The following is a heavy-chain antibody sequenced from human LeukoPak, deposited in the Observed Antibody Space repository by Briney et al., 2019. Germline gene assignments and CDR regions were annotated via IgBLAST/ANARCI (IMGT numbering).Heavy chain of an antibody. CDR3: ARWNQWAFDY. J-gene: IGHJ4*02. D-gene: IGHD1-14*01. CDR1: GFTFSSYA. Sequence: PGGSLRLSCAASGFTFSSYAMHWVRQAPGKGLEWVAVISYDGSNKYYADSVKGRFTISRDNSKNTLYLQMNSLRAEDTAVYYCARWNQWAFDYWGQGTLVTVSS. V-gene: IGHV3-30*04. CDR2: ISYDGSNK.